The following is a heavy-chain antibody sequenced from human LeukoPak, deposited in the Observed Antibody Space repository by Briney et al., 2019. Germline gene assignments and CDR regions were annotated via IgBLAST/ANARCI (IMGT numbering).Heavy chain of an antibody. CDR2: IYTSGST. Sequence: SETLSLTCTVSGGSISSYYWSWIRQPAGKGLEWIGRIYTSGSTNYNPSLKSRVTMSVDTSKNQFSLKLSSVTAADTAVYYCAGTSNASYSSGWYYWGQGTLVTVSS. CDR3: AGTSNASYSSGWYY. D-gene: IGHD6-19*01. CDR1: GGSISSYY. J-gene: IGHJ4*02. V-gene: IGHV4-4*07.